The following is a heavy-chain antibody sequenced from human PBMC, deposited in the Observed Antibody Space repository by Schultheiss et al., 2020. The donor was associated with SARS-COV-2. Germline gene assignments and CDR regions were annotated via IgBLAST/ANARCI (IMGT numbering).Heavy chain of an antibody. CDR2: IYHSGST. CDR1: GGSISSSSYY. Sequence: GSLRLSCTVSGGSISSSSYYWGWIRQPPGKGLEWIGEIYHSGSTNYNPSLKSRVTISVDTSKNQFSLQLISVTPEDTAVYYCARVQHLGRGIDYWGQGILVTVSS. D-gene: IGHD3-16*01. CDR3: ARVQHLGRGIDY. J-gene: IGHJ4*02. V-gene: IGHV4-39*07.